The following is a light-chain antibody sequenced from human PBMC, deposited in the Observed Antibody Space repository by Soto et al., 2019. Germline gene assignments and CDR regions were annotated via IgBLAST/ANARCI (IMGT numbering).Light chain of an antibody. V-gene: IGKV3-20*01. CDR2: NTS. CDR1: QSINSKS. CDR3: QHYGGSFI. J-gene: IGKJ3*01. Sequence: EIVLTQSPGTLSLSPGEGATVSCRVSQSINSKSLVWYQRKFGQAPRRLLYNTSTRATGIPDRFSGSGSGTDFTLSISGLEPEDFAVYYCQHYGGSFIFGPGTKVDFK.